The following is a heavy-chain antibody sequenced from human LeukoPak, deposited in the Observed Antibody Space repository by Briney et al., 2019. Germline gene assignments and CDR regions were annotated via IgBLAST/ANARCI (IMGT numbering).Heavy chain of an antibody. V-gene: IGHV3-21*04. CDR3: ARGSTIQLWSSYYYMDV. CDR2: ITSSSSYI. Sequence: GGSLRLSCAASGFTFSTYNMNWVRQAPGKGLEWVSSITSSSSYIYYADSVKGRFTISRDNAKNSLYLQMNSLRAEDTAVYYCARGSTIQLWSSYYYMDVWGKGTTVTISS. J-gene: IGHJ6*03. CDR1: GFTFSTYN. D-gene: IGHD5-18*01.